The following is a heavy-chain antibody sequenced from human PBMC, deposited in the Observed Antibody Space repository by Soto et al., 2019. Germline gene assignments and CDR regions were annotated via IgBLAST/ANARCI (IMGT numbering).Heavy chain of an antibody. CDR3: ARSVAVPGAHIDY. J-gene: IGHJ4*02. CDR1: GGSISGSY. CDR2: VYYTGST. D-gene: IGHD6-19*01. V-gene: IGHV4-59*01. Sequence: SETLSLTCSVSGGSISGSYWSWIRQSPGKGLEWLGYVYYTGSTNYSPSLRSRVSISVDTSKNEFSLRLSSVAAADTAVYFCARSVAVPGAHIDYWGQGTQVTVSS.